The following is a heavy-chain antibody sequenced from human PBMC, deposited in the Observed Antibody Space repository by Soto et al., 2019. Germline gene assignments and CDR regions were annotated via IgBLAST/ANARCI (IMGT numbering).Heavy chain of an antibody. Sequence: GGSLRLSCAASGFTFDDYAMHWVRQAPGKGLEWVSGISWNSGGIGYADSVKGRFTISRDNAKNSLYLQMNSLRAEDTALYYCAKENYGYHFDYWGQGTLVTVSS. CDR3: AKENYGYHFDY. D-gene: IGHD5-18*01. J-gene: IGHJ4*02. CDR2: ISWNSGGI. CDR1: GFTFDDYA. V-gene: IGHV3-9*01.